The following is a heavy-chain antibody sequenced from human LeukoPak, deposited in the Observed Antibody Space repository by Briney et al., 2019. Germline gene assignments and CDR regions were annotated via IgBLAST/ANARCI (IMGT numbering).Heavy chain of an antibody. D-gene: IGHD1-26*01. CDR3: AKRSGSCRYGWLDP. CDR1: GGSFSGYY. Sequence: SETLSLTCGVYGGSFSGYYWSWIRQPPGKGLEWIGEINHSGITNYIPSLKSRVTISVDTSKNQFSLKLISVTAADTAVYYCAKRSGSCRYGWLDPWGQGTLVTVSS. V-gene: IGHV4-34*01. J-gene: IGHJ5*02. CDR2: INHSGIT.